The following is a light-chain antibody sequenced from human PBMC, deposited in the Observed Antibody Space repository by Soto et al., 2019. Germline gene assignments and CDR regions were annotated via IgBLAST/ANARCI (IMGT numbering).Light chain of an antibody. CDR2: LTS. J-gene: IGKJ2*01. Sequence: DIQMAQSPSSLSASVGDRVTITCRASQSVSSNLHWYQQKPGKAPKLLIYLTSTLQSGIPSRFSGSGSGTDFTLTINGLQPEDCVTYYCQQTYSSPYTFGQGTRLDIK. V-gene: IGKV1-39*01. CDR3: QQTYSSPYT. CDR1: QSVSSN.